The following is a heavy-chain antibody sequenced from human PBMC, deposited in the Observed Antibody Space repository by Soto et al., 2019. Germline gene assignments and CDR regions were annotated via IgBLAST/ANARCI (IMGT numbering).Heavy chain of an antibody. Sequence: SETLFLTCTVSGASIITDNYFWVWIRQSPRRGLELIGSISYSGRTYDNPSLQSRVTISIDASKNQFSLKLTSVTTADTAVYYCARRRASDYGGNHHPYYFDRWGQGALVTVS. CDR2: ISYSGRT. D-gene: IGHD4-17*01. V-gene: IGHV4-39*01. CDR3: ARRRASDYGGNHHPYYFDR. J-gene: IGHJ4*02. CDR1: GASIITDNYF.